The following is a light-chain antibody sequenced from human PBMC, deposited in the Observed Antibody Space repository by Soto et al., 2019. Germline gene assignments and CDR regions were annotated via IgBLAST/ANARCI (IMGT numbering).Light chain of an antibody. CDR2: GNN. CDR3: QSHDSSLSGSRV. V-gene: IGLV1-40*01. CDR1: SSNIGTGYD. J-gene: IGLJ2*01. Sequence: QSALTQPPSVSGAPGQRVTISCTGSSSNIGTGYDVHWYQQVPGTAPKLLIYGNNNRPSGVPDRFSGSKSGTSASLAITGLQAEDEADYYCQSHDSSLSGSRVFGGGTKLTVL.